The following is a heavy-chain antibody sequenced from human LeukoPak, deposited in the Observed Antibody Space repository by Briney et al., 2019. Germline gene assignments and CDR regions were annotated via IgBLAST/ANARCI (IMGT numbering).Heavy chain of an antibody. V-gene: IGHV3-48*02. J-gene: IGHJ6*02. CDR2: IGSSGSPT. CDR3: ARRPYSDTSGRLSDV. D-gene: IGHD3-22*01. CDR1: GFAFSSYN. Sequence: PGGSLRLSCAASGFAFSSYNMYWVRQAPGKVLEWISYIGSSGSPTHYADSVGGRFTISRDNAKNSLYLQMNSLRDEDTAVYFCARRPYSDTSGRLSDVWGQGTTVTVSS.